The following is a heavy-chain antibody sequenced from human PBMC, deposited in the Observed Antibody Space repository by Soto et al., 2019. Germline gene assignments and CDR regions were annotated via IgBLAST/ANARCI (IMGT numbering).Heavy chain of an antibody. CDR1: GGSITGSSFS. Sequence: QRQLRESGPGLVKPSETPSLTCSVSGGSITGSSFSWAWIRQSPGTGLQWIGSLSYSGSTYYNPSLEGRVAISADTSKNAFSLELKLMTAADTATYFCARGLRWTRTFDFWGRGTLVTVSS. D-gene: IGHD3-16*01. CDR2: LSYSGST. V-gene: IGHV4-39*01. J-gene: IGHJ4*02. CDR3: ARGLRWTRTFDF.